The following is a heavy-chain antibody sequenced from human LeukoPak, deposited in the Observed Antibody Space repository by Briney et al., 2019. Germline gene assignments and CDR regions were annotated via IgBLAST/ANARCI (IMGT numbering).Heavy chain of an antibody. CDR1: GYTFTGYY. CDR3: AREEPKYYYDSSGRDDAFDI. CDR2: INPNSGGT. Sequence: ASVKVSCKASGYTFTGYYMHWVRQAPGQGLEWMGWINPNSGGTNYAQKFQGRVTMTRDTSISTAYMELSRLRSDDTAVYYCAREEPKYYYDSSGRDDAFDIWGQGTMVTVSS. D-gene: IGHD3-22*01. J-gene: IGHJ3*02. V-gene: IGHV1-2*02.